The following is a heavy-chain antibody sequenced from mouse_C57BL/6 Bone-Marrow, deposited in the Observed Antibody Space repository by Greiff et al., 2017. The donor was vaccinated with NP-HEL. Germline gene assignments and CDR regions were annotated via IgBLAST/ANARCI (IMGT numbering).Heavy chain of an antibody. J-gene: IGHJ3*01. D-gene: IGHD1-1*01. CDR2: INPGSGGT. CDR1: GYAFTNYL. Sequence: VKLQESGAELVRPGTSVKVSCKASGYAFTNYLIEWVKQRPGQGLEWIGVINPGSGGTNYNEKFKGKATLTADKSSSTAYMQLSSLTSEDSAVYFCAREITTVEAYWGQGTLVTVSA. CDR3: AREITTVEAY. V-gene: IGHV1-54*01.